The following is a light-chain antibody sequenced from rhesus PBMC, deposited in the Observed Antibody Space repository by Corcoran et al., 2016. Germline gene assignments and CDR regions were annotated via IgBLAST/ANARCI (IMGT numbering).Light chain of an antibody. CDR2: DSS. V-gene: IGKV3-35*01. CDR1: QSVSSS. CDR3: QQYNNWPFT. J-gene: IGKJ3*01. Sequence: EIVLTQSPATLSLSPGERATLSCRASQSVSSSLAWYQQKPGLPPSLLIYDSSHRASGLPDRFSGSGSGTDFTLTISSLEPEAVGVYYCQQYNNWPFTFGPGTKLNIK.